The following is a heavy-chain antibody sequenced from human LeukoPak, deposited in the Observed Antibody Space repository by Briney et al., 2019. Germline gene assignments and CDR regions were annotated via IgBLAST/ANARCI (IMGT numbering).Heavy chain of an antibody. CDR3: AKLFESGTYNNFFHY. D-gene: IGHD3-10*01. V-gene: IGHV1-2*02. Sequence: ASVTVSCKASGYTFTGHYMHWVRQAPGQGLEWMGWINPNSGGTNYAQKFQGRVTMTRDTSISTAYMELSRLRSDDTAIYYCAKLFESGTYNNFFHYWGQGTLVTVFS. J-gene: IGHJ4*02. CDR1: GYTFTGHY. CDR2: INPNSGGT.